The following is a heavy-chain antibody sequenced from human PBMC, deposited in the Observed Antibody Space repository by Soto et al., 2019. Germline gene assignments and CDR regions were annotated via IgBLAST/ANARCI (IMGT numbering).Heavy chain of an antibody. J-gene: IGHJ5*02. D-gene: IGHD2-2*01. Sequence: ASVKVSCKTSGYTFSDYGITWVRQAPGQPLEWLGWISLYSDGTNYAQKFQGRVSMTTDTSTTTAYMELRSLRSDDTAVYYCARVVPGAEAWFGPWGQGTLVTVS. CDR2: ISLYSDGT. CDR3: ARVVPGAEAWFGP. V-gene: IGHV1-18*01. CDR1: GYTFSDYG.